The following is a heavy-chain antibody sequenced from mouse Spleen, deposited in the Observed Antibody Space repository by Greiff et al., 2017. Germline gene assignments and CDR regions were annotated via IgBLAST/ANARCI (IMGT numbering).Heavy chain of an antibody. D-gene: IGHD1-1*01. CDR2: ISDGGSYT. Sequence: EVQLVESGGGLVKLGGSLKLSCAASGFTFSSYYMYWVRQTPEKRLEWVATISDGGSYTYYPDSVKGRFTISRDNAKNNLYLQMSSLKSEDTAMYYCARGYYGAYYVDYWGQGTTLTVSS. CDR3: ARGYYGAYYVDY. V-gene: IGHV5-4*02. J-gene: IGHJ2*01. CDR1: GFTFSSYY.